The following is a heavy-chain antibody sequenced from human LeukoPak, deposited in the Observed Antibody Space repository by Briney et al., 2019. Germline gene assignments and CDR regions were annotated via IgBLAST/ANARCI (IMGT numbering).Heavy chain of an antibody. CDR1: GFTFSTYS. CDR2: ISYDGSNK. Sequence: PGGSLRLSCAASGFTFSTYSMNWVRQAPGKGLEWVAVISYDGSNKYYADSVKGRFTISRDNSKNTLYLQMNSLRAEDTAVYYCARSKGVGLLTGGIDYWGQGTLVTVSS. J-gene: IGHJ4*02. CDR3: ARSKGVGLLTGGIDY. V-gene: IGHV3-30*03. D-gene: IGHD3-9*01.